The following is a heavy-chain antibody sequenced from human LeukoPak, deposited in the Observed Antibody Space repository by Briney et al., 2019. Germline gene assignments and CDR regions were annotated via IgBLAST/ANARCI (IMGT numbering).Heavy chain of an antibody. V-gene: IGHV3-30*18. CDR3: AKQVPVYDTSGYYDF. D-gene: IGHD3-22*01. J-gene: IGHJ4*02. CDR1: GFTFSSYG. Sequence: PGGSLRLSCAASGFTFSSYGMHWVRQAPGKGLEWVAVISYDGSNKYYADSVKGRFTISRDNSKNTLYLQMNSLRAEDTAVYYCAKQVPVYDTSGYYDFWGQGTLVTVSS. CDR2: ISYDGSNK.